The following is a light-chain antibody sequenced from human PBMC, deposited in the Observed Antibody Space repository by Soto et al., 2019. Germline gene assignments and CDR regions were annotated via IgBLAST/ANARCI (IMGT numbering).Light chain of an antibody. Sequence: DIQMTQSPPSLSASVGDRVTITCRASQGIRNFVAWYQQKPGKAPKLLIYAASTLQSGVPSRFSGSGSGTDFTLTINSLQPEDVATYFCHKYSSVPVFGPGTKVEIK. J-gene: IGKJ3*01. CDR2: AAS. CDR1: QGIRNF. CDR3: HKYSSVPV. V-gene: IGKV1-27*01.